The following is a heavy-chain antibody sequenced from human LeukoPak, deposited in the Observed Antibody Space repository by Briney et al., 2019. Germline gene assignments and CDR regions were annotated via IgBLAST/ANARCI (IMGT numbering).Heavy chain of an antibody. D-gene: IGHD2-2*01. CDR2: IYYSGST. CDR3: AREDIVVVPAAPPIKFFDY. CDR1: GGSISSGDYY. J-gene: IGHJ4*02. V-gene: IGHV4-30-4*08. Sequence: PSQTLPLTCTVSGGSISSGDYYWSWIRQPPGKGLEWIGYIYYSGSTYYNPSLKSRVTISVDTSKNQFSLKLSSVTAADTAVYYCAREDIVVVPAAPPIKFFDYWGQGTLVTVSS.